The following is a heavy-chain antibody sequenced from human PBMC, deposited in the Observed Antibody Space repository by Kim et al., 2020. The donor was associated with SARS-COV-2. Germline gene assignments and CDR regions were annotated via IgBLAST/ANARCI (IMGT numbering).Heavy chain of an antibody. V-gene: IGHV3-30*18. CDR2: ISYDGSNK. D-gene: IGHD3-22*01. CDR3: AKGTMFDYYDSSGEAN. Sequence: GGSLRLSCAASGFTFSNYGMHWVRQAPGKGLEWVAVISYDGSNKYYADSVKGRFTISRDNSKNTLYLQMNSLRAEDTAVYYCAKGTMFDYYDSSGEANWGQGTLVNVSP. CDR1: GFTFSNYG. J-gene: IGHJ4*02.